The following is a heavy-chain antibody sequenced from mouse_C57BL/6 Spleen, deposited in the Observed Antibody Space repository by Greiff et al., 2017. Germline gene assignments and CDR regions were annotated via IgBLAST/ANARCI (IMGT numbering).Heavy chain of an antibody. J-gene: IGHJ4*01. CDR3: ARNFMDD. V-gene: IGHV5-17*01. CDR1: GFTFSDYG. CDR2: ISSGSSTI. Sequence: EVKVVESGGGLVKPGGSLKLSCAASGFTFSDYGMHWVRQAPEKGLEWVAYISSGSSTIYYADTVKGRFTISRDNAKNTLFLQMTSLRSEDTAMYYCARNFMDDWGQGTSVTVAS.